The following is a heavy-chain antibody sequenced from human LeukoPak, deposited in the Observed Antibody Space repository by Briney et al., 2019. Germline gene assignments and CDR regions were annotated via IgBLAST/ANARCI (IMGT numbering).Heavy chain of an antibody. J-gene: IGHJ5*02. V-gene: IGHV3-21*01. CDR3: ARMGTLNLFDP. CDR1: GFTFSSYS. CDR2: ISSSSSYI. Sequence: GGSLRLSCAASGFTFSSYSMNWVRQAPGQGLEWVSSISSSSSYIYYADSVKGRFTISRDNAKNSLYLQMNSLRAEDTAVYYCARMGTLNLFDPWGQGTLVTVSS. D-gene: IGHD7-27*01.